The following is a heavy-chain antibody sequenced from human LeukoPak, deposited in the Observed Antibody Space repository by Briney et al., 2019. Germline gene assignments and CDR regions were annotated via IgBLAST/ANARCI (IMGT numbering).Heavy chain of an antibody. CDR3: ARDMIPGVPYYIDY. CDR2: ISAGGDVT. V-gene: IGHV3-30-3*01. CDR1: GLSFSSYD. Sequence: GGPLTLSCALTGLSFSSYDMHWARHPPGKGLEGVAAISAGGDVTVYLDSVMGRFTITSDNSKNTLYLQMNSLRIEDTALYYCARDMIPGVPYYIDYWGQGTLVTLSS. J-gene: IGHJ4*02. D-gene: IGHD3-10*01.